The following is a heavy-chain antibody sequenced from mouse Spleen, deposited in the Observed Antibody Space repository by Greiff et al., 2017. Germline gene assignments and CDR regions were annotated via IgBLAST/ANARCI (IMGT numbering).Heavy chain of an antibody. CDR2: IWSGGST. CDR3: ARNLGDNWEAWFAY. Sequence: VKVVESGPGLVQPSQSLSITCTVSGFSLTSYGVHWVRQSPGKGLEWLGVIWSGGSTDYNAAFISRLSISKDNSKSQVFFKMNSLQADDTAIYYCARNLGDNWEAWFAYWGQGTLVTVSA. J-gene: IGHJ3*01. V-gene: IGHV2-2*01. D-gene: IGHD4-1*01. CDR1: GFSLTSYG.